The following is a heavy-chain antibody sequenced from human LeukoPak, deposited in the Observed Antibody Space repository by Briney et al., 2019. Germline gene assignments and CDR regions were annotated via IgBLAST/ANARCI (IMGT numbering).Heavy chain of an antibody. CDR1: GFTFSNYW. V-gene: IGHV3-74*01. CDR3: VRDRYYVPDY. D-gene: IGHD3-16*01. J-gene: IGHJ4*02. Sequence: GGSLRLSCAASGFTFSNYWMHWVRQAPGKGLVWVSRINSDGINTSYADSVKGRFTISRDNAKNTLNPQMNSLRAEDTAVYYCVRDRYYVPDYWGQGTLVTVSS. CDR2: INSDGINT.